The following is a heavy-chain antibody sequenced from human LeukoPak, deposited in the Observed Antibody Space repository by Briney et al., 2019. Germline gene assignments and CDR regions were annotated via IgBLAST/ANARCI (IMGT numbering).Heavy chain of an antibody. CDR3: AVYYDSSGYGD. V-gene: IGHV3-30*03. CDR2: ISYDGSNK. CDR1: GFTFSSYG. J-gene: IGHJ4*02. D-gene: IGHD3-22*01. Sequence: PGGSLRLSCAASGFTFSSYGMHWVRRAPGKGLEWVAVISYDGSNKYYADSVKGRFTISRDNSKNTLYLQMNSLRAEDTAVYYCAVYYDSSGYGDWGQGTLVIVSS.